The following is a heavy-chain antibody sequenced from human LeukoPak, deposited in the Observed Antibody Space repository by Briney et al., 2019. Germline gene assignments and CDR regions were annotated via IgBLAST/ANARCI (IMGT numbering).Heavy chain of an antibody. J-gene: IGHJ6*03. Sequence: GGSLRLSCAASGFTFSSYSMNWVRQAPGKGLEWVSSISSSSSYIYYADSVKGRFTISRDNSKSSLYLQLNNLRAEDTAVYYCARSGLERRYYYYYMDVWGKGTTVTISS. V-gene: IGHV3-21*01. CDR1: GFTFSSYS. CDR3: ARSGLERRYYYYYMDV. CDR2: ISSSSSYI. D-gene: IGHD1-1*01.